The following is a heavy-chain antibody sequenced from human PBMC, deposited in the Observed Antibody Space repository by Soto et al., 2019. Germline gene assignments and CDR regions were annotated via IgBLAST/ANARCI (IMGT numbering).Heavy chain of an antibody. CDR3: ERDRIVTKPPAPYYLYYGVDV. CDR2: VYHTGNT. CDR1: GGSISSAYY. Sequence: SETLFLTCTVSGGSISSAYYWAWIRQPPGKGLEWIASVYHTGNTYFNPSLKSRVTISVDTSKNQFSLRLRSVTAADTAIYYCERDRIVTKPPAPYYLYYGVDVWGQGTTVTVSS. V-gene: IGHV4-38-2*02. D-gene: IGHD3-22*01. J-gene: IGHJ6*02.